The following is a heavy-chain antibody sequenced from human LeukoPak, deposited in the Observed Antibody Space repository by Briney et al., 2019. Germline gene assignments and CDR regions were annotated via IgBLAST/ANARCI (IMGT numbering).Heavy chain of an antibody. D-gene: IGHD3-22*01. CDR2: IYYSGST. Sequence: SETLSLTCTVSGVSISSSSYYWGWIRQPPGKGLEWIGSIYYSGSTYYNPSLKSRVTISVDTSKNQFSLKLSSVTAADTAVYYCARGIVVVITLRPFDYWGQGTLVTVSS. CDR1: GVSISSSSYY. J-gene: IGHJ4*02. V-gene: IGHV4-39*07. CDR3: ARGIVVVITLRPFDY.